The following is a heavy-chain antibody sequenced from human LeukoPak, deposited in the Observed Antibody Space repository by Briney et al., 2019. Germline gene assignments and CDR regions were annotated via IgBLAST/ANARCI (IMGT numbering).Heavy chain of an antibody. Sequence: ASVKVSCKASGYIFISYDINWVRQATGQGLEWMGWMNPNSGNTGYAQKFQGRVTMTRNTSISTAYMELSSLRSEDTAVYYCARSRGVYVWGSYRPFDYWGQGTLVTVSS. CDR2: MNPNSGNT. V-gene: IGHV1-8*01. D-gene: IGHD3-16*02. J-gene: IGHJ4*02. CDR3: ARSRGVYVWGSYRPFDY. CDR1: GYIFISYD.